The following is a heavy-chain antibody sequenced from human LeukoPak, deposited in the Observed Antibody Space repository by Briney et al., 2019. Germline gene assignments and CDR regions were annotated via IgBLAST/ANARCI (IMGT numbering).Heavy chain of an antibody. CDR1: GFTFSSYW. J-gene: IGHJ4*02. CDR3: ARDYRYLDSSGYYSFDY. Sequence: GGSLRLSCAASGFTFSSYWMSWVRQAPGKGLEWVANIKQDGSEKYYVDSVKGRFTISRDNAKNSLYLQMNSLRAEDTAVYYCARDYRYLDSSGYYSFDYWGQGTLVTVSS. CDR2: IKQDGSEK. D-gene: IGHD3-22*01. V-gene: IGHV3-7*01.